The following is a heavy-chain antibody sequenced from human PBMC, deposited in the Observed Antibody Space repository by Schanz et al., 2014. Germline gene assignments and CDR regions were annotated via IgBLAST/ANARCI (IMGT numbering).Heavy chain of an antibody. V-gene: IGHV3-23*01. D-gene: IGHD2-15*01. CDR3: TRDRGYCSGGSCLTFDY. Sequence: EVQLLESGGGLVQPGGSLRLSCAASGFTFSTYAMSWVRQAPGKGLEWVSAISGSGGSTYYADSVKGRFTISRDNSKNTLYLHMNPLRAEDTAVYYCTRDRGYCSGGSCLTFDYWGQGTLVTVSS. J-gene: IGHJ4*02. CDR1: GFTFSTYA. CDR2: ISGSGGST.